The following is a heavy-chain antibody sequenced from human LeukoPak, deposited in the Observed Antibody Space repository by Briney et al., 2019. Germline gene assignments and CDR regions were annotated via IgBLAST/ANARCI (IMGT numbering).Heavy chain of an antibody. J-gene: IGHJ4*02. Sequence: SETLSLTCTVSGGSISSSSYYWGWIRQPPGKGLGWIGSIYYSGSTYYNPSLKSRVTISVDTSKNQFSLKLSSVTAADTAVYYCARIDTAIETIDYWGQGTLVTVSS. CDR2: IYYSGST. CDR1: GGSISSSSYY. V-gene: IGHV4-39*07. CDR3: ARIDTAIETIDY. D-gene: IGHD5-18*01.